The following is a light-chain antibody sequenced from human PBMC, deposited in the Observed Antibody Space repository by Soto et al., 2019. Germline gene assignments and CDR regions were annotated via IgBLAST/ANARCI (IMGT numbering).Light chain of an antibody. Sequence: DIQMTQSPSTLSASVGDTATMTCRASQNINTWVAWFQQKPGLVPKLLLYDASTLARGVPSRFSGSASGTEFSFTSTSLQPDDFAAYYCQQYSDYPWTFGQGTKVDIK. CDR3: QQYSDYPWT. CDR1: QNINTW. J-gene: IGKJ1*01. V-gene: IGKV1-5*01. CDR2: DAS.